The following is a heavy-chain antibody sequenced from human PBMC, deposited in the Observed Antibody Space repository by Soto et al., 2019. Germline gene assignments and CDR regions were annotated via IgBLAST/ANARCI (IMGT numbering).Heavy chain of an antibody. CDR3: ARVFSSTWFYCFDS. Sequence: SETLSLTCTVSGASVSSGRYYWSWIRQPPGKKLEWMGYIYYNGHTDYSPSLKSRVTISVDTSKNQFSLMLTSVTAADTAVYYCARVFSSTWFYCFDSWGQGTLVTVSS. V-gene: IGHV4-61*01. D-gene: IGHD6-13*01. J-gene: IGHJ4*02. CDR1: GASVSSGRYY. CDR2: IYYNGHT.